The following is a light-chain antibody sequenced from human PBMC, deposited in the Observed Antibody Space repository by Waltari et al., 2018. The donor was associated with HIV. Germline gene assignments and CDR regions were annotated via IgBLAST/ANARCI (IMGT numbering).Light chain of an antibody. J-gene: IGKJ4*01. CDR1: QSINSW. Sequence: DIQMTQSPSTLSASVGDRVTITCRASQSINSWLAWYQQKPGKAPKLLIYKASSLESGVPSRFSGSESGTEFTLTISCLQPDDFATYYCQQYNTYPLTFGGGTRVE. CDR2: KAS. CDR3: QQYNTYPLT. V-gene: IGKV1-5*03.